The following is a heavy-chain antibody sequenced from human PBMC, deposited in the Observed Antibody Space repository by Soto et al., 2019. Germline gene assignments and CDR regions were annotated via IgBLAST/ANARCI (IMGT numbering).Heavy chain of an antibody. D-gene: IGHD1-26*01. Sequence: QAQLVESGGGLVKPGGSLRLSCAASGFSFSDYSMTWIRQAPGLGLEYISSISSSGTTTYYADSVKGRFTFSRDNAKNSRYLQMSSLRVDDTAVYYCARVREVADYWGQGTLVTVSA. CDR3: ARVREVADY. V-gene: IGHV3-11*01. CDR2: ISSSGTTT. CDR1: GFSFSDYS. J-gene: IGHJ4*02.